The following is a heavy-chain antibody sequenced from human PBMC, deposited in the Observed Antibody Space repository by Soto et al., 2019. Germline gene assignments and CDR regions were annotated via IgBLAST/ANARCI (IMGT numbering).Heavy chain of an antibody. V-gene: IGHV4-61*05. J-gene: IGHJ4*02. CDR3: ARLYAYQFDY. D-gene: IGHD2-8*01. Sequence: SETLSLTCTVSGGSISSSSYYWGWIRQPPGKGLEWIGYIYYSGSTNYNPSLKSRVTISVDTSKNQFSLKLSSVTAADTAVYYCARLYAYQFDYWGQGTLVTVSS. CDR1: GGSISSSSYY. CDR2: IYYSGST.